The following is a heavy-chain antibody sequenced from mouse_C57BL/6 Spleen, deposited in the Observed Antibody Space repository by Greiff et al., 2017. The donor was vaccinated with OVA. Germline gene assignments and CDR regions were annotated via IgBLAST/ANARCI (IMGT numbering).Heavy chain of an antibody. CDR1: GFTFSSYA. V-gene: IGHV5-9-1*02. CDR3: TRDLYDDAMDY. D-gene: IGHD2-3*01. Sequence: EVQVVESGEGLVKPGGSLKLSCAASGFTFSSYAMSWVRQTPEKRLEWVAYISSGGDYIYYADTVKGRFTISRDNARNTLYLQMSSLKSEDTAMYYCTRDLYDDAMDYWGQGTSVTVSS. CDR2: ISSGGDYI. J-gene: IGHJ4*01.